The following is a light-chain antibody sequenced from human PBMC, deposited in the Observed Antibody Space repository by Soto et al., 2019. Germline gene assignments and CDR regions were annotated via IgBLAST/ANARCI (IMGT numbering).Light chain of an antibody. J-gene: IGLJ3*02. V-gene: IGLV8-61*01. Sequence: QTVVTQEPSFSVSPGGTVTLTCGLSSGSVSPSYYPGWFQQTPGQAPRALIYTTNTRSSGVPDRFSGSILGNKAALTITGAQADDESDYYCVLYMGSGIWVFGGGTKLPS. CDR1: SGSVSPSYY. CDR2: TTN. CDR3: VLYMGSGIWV.